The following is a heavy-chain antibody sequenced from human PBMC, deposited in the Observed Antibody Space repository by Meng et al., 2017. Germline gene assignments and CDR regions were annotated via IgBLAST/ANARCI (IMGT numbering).Heavy chain of an antibody. CDR2: ISAYNGNT. V-gene: IGHV1-18*01. J-gene: IGHJ4*02. D-gene: IGHD2-21*02. Sequence: ASVKVSCKASGYTFTSYGISWVRQAPGQGLEWMGWISAYNGNTNYAQKLQGRVTMTRDTSISTAYMELSRLGSDDTAVYYCARGWGYCGGDCPNIPYYFDYWGQGTLVTVSS. CDR1: GYTFTSYG. CDR3: ARGWGYCGGDCPNIPYYFDY.